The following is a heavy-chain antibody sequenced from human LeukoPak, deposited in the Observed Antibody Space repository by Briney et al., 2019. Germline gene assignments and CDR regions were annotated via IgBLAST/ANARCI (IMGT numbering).Heavy chain of an antibody. V-gene: IGHV3-48*04. J-gene: IGHJ4*02. Sequence: QPGGSLRLSCAASGFIFSTYSMTWVRQAPGKGLEWVSYISSSGSTIYYADSVKGRFTIPRDNAKYSLYLQMNSLRAEDTAVYYCARGGLGSWTFDSWGQGTLVTVSS. D-gene: IGHD1-26*01. CDR1: GFIFSTYS. CDR2: ISSSGSTI. CDR3: ARGGLGSWTFDS.